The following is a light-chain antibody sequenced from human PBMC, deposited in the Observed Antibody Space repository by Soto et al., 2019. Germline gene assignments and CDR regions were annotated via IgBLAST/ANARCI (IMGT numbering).Light chain of an antibody. Sequence: EIVMTQSPATLSVSPGERATLSCRTSQSVSSSLAWYQQKPGQAPSLLIYGASTRATGIPARFSGSGSGTEFTLIISSLQSEDCAVYYCQQYKNWPWTFGQGTKVEIK. V-gene: IGKV3-15*01. J-gene: IGKJ1*01. CDR1: QSVSSS. CDR3: QQYKNWPWT. CDR2: GAS.